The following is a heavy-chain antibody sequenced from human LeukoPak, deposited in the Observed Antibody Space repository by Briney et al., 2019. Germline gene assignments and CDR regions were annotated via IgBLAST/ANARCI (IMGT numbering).Heavy chain of an antibody. D-gene: IGHD6-19*01. CDR3: AKDTVSSGWHSGIDH. V-gene: IGHV3-43D*03. CDR2: ISWDGGKT. CDR1: GFTFDDYA. J-gene: IGHJ4*02. Sequence: GGSLRLSCAVSGFTFDDYAMHWVRQAPGKGLEWVSLISWDGGKTYYADSVQGRFTISRDNNKNSLYLQMNSLRAEDTAVYYCAKDTVSSGWHSGIDHWGQGTLVTVSS.